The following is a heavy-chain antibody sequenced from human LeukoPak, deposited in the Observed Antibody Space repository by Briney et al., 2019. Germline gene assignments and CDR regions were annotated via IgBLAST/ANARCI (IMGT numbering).Heavy chain of an antibody. V-gene: IGHV3-23*01. CDR3: AKDLTSGNFGYYFDY. Sequence: GGSLRLSCAASGFTFSNYALTWVRQAPAKGLEWVSTISGTGRSTYYADSVKGRFTISRDSSKNTLYLQMNSLRAEDTAVYFCAKDLTSGNFGYYFDYWGQGTLVTVSS. D-gene: IGHD3-10*01. CDR2: ISGTGRST. CDR1: GFTFSNYA. J-gene: IGHJ4*02.